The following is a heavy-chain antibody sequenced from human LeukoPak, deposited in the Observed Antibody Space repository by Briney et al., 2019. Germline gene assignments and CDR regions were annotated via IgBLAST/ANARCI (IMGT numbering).Heavy chain of an antibody. CDR1: GFTVSSNY. CDR2: IYSGGST. D-gene: IGHD3-22*01. J-gene: IGHJ4*02. V-gene: IGHV3-53*05. Sequence: GGSLRLSCAASGFTVSSNYMSWVRQAPGKGLEWVSVIYSGGSTYYADSVKGRFTISRDNSKNSLYLQMNSLRAEDTALYYCAKDYYDSSGLFDYWGQGTLVTVSS. CDR3: AKDYYDSSGLFDY.